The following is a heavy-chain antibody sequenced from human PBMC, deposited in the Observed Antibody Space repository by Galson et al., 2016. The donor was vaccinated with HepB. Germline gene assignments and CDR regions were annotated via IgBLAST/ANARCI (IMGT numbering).Heavy chain of an antibody. CDR3: AKVPNIGFFYYFDY. Sequence: SLRLSCAVSGFTSSSYAMSWVRQAPGKGLEWVSAISGSGDNTYYGDSVKGRFTISRDNSKNTLHLQMNGLRAEDTAIYYCAKVPNIGFFYYFDYWGQGTLVTVSS. D-gene: IGHD2/OR15-2a*01. CDR1: GFTSSSYA. V-gene: IGHV3-23*01. CDR2: ISGSGDNT. J-gene: IGHJ4*02.